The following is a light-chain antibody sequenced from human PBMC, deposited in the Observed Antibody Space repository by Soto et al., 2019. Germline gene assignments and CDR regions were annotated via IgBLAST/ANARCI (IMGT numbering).Light chain of an antibody. J-gene: IGLJ1*01. CDR1: SSDVSGSNF. Sequence: QSALTQPASVSDSPGQSITISCPGTSSDVSGSNFVSWYQQHPGKPPKLIIYDVANRPSGVSNRFSGSKSGSTASLIISRLQTEDEADYYCVSYTSSTTYVFGTGTKVTVL. CDR2: DVA. CDR3: VSYTSSTTYV. V-gene: IGLV2-14*03.